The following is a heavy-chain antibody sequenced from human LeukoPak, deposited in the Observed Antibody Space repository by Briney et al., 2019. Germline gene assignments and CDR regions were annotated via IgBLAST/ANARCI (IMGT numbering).Heavy chain of an antibody. D-gene: IGHD1-26*01. V-gene: IGHV3-30*02. CDR3: AKDAIVRTTWRPQPIDY. CDR1: GFTFSSYG. Sequence: GGSLRLSCAASGFTFSSYGMHWVRQAPGKGLEWVAFIRFDGSNKYYADSVKGRSTISRDNSKNTVYLQLNSLRPEDTAVYYCAKDAIVRTTWRPQPIDYWGQGTLVTVSS. CDR2: IRFDGSNK. J-gene: IGHJ4*02.